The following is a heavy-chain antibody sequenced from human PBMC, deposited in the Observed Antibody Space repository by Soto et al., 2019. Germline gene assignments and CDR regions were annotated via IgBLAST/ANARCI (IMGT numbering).Heavy chain of an antibody. D-gene: IGHD3-3*01. V-gene: IGHV1-69*13. Sequence: SVQVSFKACRGTFSSYAISLVRQAPGQGLEWTGGIIPIFGTANYAQKFQGRVTITADESTSTAYMELSSLRSEDTAVYYCARGPIFGVVVDGDYYHYGMDVWGQGTPVTVSS. J-gene: IGHJ6*01. CDR1: RGTFSSYA. CDR3: ARGPIFGVVVDGDYYHYGMDV. CDR2: IIPIFGTA.